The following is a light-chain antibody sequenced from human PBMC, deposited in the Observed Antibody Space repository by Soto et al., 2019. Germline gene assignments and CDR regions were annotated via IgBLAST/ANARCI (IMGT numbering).Light chain of an antibody. CDR2: AAA. CDR1: QGISNY. CDR3: QKYNSAPFT. V-gene: IGKV1-27*01. J-gene: IGKJ3*01. Sequence: DVQMTQSPSSLSASVGDSVTITCRASQGISNYLAWYQQTPGKVPKLLIYAAATLPSGVPSRFSGSGSGTVFPLAISSLQPEDVATYYCQKYNSAPFTFGPGTKVDLK.